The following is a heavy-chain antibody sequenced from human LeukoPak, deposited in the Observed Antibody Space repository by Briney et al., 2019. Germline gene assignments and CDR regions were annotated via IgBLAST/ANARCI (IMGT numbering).Heavy chain of an antibody. Sequence: GGSLRLSCAASGFTFSSYAMSWVRQAPGKGLEWVSAISGSGGSTYYADSVKGRFTISRDNSKNTLYLQMNSLRAEDTAVYCCAKDDTYYDILTGWGHPQLAPQYFQHWGQGTLVTVSS. V-gene: IGHV3-23*01. D-gene: IGHD3-9*01. CDR2: ISGSGGST. CDR3: AKDDTYYDILTGWGHPQLAPQYFQH. CDR1: GFTFSSYA. J-gene: IGHJ1*01.